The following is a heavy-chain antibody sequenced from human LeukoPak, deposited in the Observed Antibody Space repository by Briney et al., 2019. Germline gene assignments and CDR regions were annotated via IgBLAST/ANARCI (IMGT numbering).Heavy chain of an antibody. CDR1: GFSFSSYA. V-gene: IGHV3-23*01. CDR3: AKRSGYTTGWFFDF. Sequence: GGSLKLSCAAPGFSFSSYAMSWVRQAPGKGLEWVSSISGSVDNTYYAESVKGRFTISRDNSKNTLFLQMNCLRAEDTAVFYCAKRSGYTTGWFFDFWGQGTLVTVSS. CDR2: ISGSVDNT. J-gene: IGHJ4*02. D-gene: IGHD6-19*01.